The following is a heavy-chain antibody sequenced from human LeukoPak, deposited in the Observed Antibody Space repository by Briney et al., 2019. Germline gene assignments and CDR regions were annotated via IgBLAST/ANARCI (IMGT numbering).Heavy chain of an antibody. CDR2: ISSNGGST. J-gene: IGHJ5*02. CDR1: GFTFSSYA. V-gene: IGHV3-64D*06. CDR3: VKDAVPAAMHGNWFDP. D-gene: IGHD2-2*01. Sequence: GGSLRLSCSASGFTFSSYAMHWVRQAPGKGLECVSAISSNGGSTYYADSVKGRFTISRDNSKNTLYLQMSSLRAEDTAVYYCVKDAVPAAMHGNWFDPWGQGTLVTVSS.